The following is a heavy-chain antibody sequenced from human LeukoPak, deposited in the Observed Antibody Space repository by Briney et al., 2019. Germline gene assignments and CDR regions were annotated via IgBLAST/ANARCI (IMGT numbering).Heavy chain of an antibody. Sequence: PSETLSLTCTVSGGSISSSSYYWGWIRQPPGKGLEWIVSIYYSGSTYYHPSLKSRFTISLDTSKNQFSLKMRSVTTADTAVYYCARGRIVGAMAGGIDIWGQGTMVTVSS. CDR2: IYYSGST. V-gene: IGHV4-39*07. CDR1: GGSISSSSYY. J-gene: IGHJ3*02. CDR3: ARGRIVGAMAGGIDI. D-gene: IGHD1-26*01.